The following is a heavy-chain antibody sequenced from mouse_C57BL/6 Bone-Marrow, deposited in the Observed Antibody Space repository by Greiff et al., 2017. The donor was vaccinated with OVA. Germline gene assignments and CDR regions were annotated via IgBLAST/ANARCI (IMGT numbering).Heavy chain of an antibody. J-gene: IGHJ4*01. V-gene: IGHV5-9-1*02. D-gene: IGHD1-1*01. CDR3: TRDYYGSSYEAMDY. CDR2: ISSGGDYI. CDR1: GFTFSSYA. Sequence: EVKLMESGEGLVKPGGSLKLSCAASGFTFSSYAMSWVRQTPEKRLEWVAYISSGGDYIYYADTVKGRFTISRDNARNTLYLQMSSLKSEDTAMYYCTRDYYGSSYEAMDYWGQGTSVTVSS.